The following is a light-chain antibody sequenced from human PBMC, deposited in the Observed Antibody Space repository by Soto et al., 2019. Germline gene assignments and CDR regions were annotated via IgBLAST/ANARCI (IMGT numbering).Light chain of an antibody. V-gene: IGKV3-20*01. CDR2: GAS. CDR3: QQYGRPPMFT. J-gene: IGKJ2*01. CDR1: QSVSSNY. Sequence: EIVLTQSPGTLSLSPGERATLSCRASQSVSSNYLAWYQQKPGQAPRLLIYGASRGAAGIPDRFSGSGSGTDFTLTISRLEPEDFEVYFCQQYGRPPMFTFGQGTKV.